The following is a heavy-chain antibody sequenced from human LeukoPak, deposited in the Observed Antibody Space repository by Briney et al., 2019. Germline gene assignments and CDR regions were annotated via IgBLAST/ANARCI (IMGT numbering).Heavy chain of an antibody. CDR2: IHDSGST. CDR3: ARLDAAAGRYLQFFY. CDR1: GASIDTYH. J-gene: IGHJ4*02. Sequence: SETLSLTCTVSGASIDTYHWSWIRQSPEKGLEWIGYIHDSGSTNYNPSLKSRVTISVDTSKNQFSLKLSSVTAADTAVYYCARLDAAAGRYLQFFYWGQGTLVTVSS. V-gene: IGHV4-59*08. D-gene: IGHD5-24*01.